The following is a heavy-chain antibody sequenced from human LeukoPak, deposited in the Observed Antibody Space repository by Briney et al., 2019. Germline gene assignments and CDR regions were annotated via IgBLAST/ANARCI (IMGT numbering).Heavy chain of an antibody. Sequence: VASVKVSCKASGYTFTDYYIHWVRQAPGHGLEWLGWMNVKTGATSSAQRFPGRFTMTRDTSIGTASMEFSSLTSDDTAVYYCAGDKTTGGWYEFDYWGQGTLVTVSS. CDR1: GYTFTDYY. D-gene: IGHD6-19*01. V-gene: IGHV1-2*02. CDR3: AGDKTTGGWYEFDY. J-gene: IGHJ4*02. CDR2: MNVKTGAT.